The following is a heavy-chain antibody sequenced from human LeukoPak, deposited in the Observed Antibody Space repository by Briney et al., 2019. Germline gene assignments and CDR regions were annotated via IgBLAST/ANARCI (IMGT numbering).Heavy chain of an antibody. CDR1: GYTFTGYY. V-gene: IGHV1-2*02. D-gene: IGHD1-26*01. CDR3: ATRRYYAHYDAFDI. Sequence: ASVKVSCKASGYTFTGYYMHWVRQAPGQGLEWMGWINPNSGGTNYAQKFQGRVTMTRDTSISTAYMELSRLRSDDTAVYYCATRRYYAHYDAFDIWGQGTMVTVSS. CDR2: INPNSGGT. J-gene: IGHJ3*02.